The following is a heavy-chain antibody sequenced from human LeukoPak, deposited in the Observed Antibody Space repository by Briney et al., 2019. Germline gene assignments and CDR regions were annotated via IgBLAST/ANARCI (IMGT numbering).Heavy chain of an antibody. J-gene: IGHJ4*02. CDR1: GFTFSSYS. V-gene: IGHV3-21*01. CDR3: ASSWFGELLFPNLDY. D-gene: IGHD3-10*01. Sequence: GGSLRLSCAASGFTFSSYSMNWVRQAPGKGLEWVSSISSSSSYIYYADSVKGRFTISRDNAKNSLYLQMNSLRAEDTAVYYCASSWFGELLFPNLDYWGQGTLVTVSS. CDR2: ISSSSSYI.